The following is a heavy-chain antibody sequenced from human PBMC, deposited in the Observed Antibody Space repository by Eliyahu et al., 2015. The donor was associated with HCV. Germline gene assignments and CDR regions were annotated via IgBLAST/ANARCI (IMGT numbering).Heavy chain of an antibody. D-gene: IGHD5-24*01. CDR1: GFTFXNXN. CDR3: ARVWAGYTGADY. CDR2: IXTGSXAI. V-gene: IGHV3-48*02. J-gene: IGHJ4*02. Sequence: EVQLVESGGGXVQPGGSXRLSXXAXGFTFXNXNMIWVRQAPGKGLECISYIXTGSXAIHYADSVEGRFTISRDNAKNSLYLQMNSLRDEDTAVYFCARVWAGYTGADYWGQGTLVTVSS.